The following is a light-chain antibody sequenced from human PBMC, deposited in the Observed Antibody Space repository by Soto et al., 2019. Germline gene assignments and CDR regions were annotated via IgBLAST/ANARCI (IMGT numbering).Light chain of an antibody. CDR2: EVS. J-gene: IGLJ1*01. V-gene: IGLV2-14*01. CDR1: SSDVGGYNY. CDR3: SSYTSSSLGV. Sequence: QSALTQPASVSGSPGQSITISCTGASSDVGGYNYVSWYQQHPGKAPKLMIYEVSNRPSGVSNRFSGSKSGNTASLTISGLQAEDEATYYCSSYTSSSLGVFGTGTKVTVL.